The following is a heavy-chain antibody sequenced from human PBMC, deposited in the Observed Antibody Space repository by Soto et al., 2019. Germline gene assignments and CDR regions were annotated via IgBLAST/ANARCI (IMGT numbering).Heavy chain of an antibody. Sequence: QVQLVQSGAEVKKPGASVKVSCKASGYTFTSYGISWVRQAPGQGLEWMGWSSAYNGNTNYAQKLQGRVTMTTDTSTSTAYMELRSLRSDDTAVYYCARDKGYCSGGSCFPPSGFDYWGQGTLVTVSS. J-gene: IGHJ4*02. CDR1: GYTFTSYG. CDR3: ARDKGYCSGGSCFPPSGFDY. D-gene: IGHD2-15*01. CDR2: SSAYNGNT. V-gene: IGHV1-18*01.